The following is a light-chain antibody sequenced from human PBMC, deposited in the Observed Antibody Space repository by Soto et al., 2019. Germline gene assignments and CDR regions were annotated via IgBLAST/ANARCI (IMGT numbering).Light chain of an antibody. CDR1: SSDIGGYNY. CDR3: SSYTSSTTLI. CDR2: NVS. J-gene: IGLJ2*01. V-gene: IGLV2-14*01. Sequence: QSALTQPASVSGSPGQSITISCTGTSSDIGGYNYVSWYQQNPGKAPKLMIYNVSNRPSGVSNRFSASKSGNTASQTISGLQAEDEADYYCSSYTSSTTLIFGGGTKLTVL.